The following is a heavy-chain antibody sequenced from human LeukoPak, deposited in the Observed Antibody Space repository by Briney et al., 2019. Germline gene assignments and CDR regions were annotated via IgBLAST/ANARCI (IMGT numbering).Heavy chain of an antibody. CDR2: INHSGST. Sequence: SETLSLTCAVYGGSFSGYYWSWIRQPPGKGLEWIGEINHSGSTNYNPSLKSRVTISVDTSKNQFSLKLSSVTAADTAVYYCARVHVYYYDSXGYCDYWGQGTLVTVSS. J-gene: IGHJ4*02. D-gene: IGHD3-22*01. V-gene: IGHV4-34*01. CDR1: GGSFSGYY. CDR3: ARVHVYYYDSXGYCDY.